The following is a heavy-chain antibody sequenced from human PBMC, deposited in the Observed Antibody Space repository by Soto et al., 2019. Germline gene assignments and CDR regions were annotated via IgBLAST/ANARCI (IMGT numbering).Heavy chain of an antibody. J-gene: IGHJ3*02. CDR2: ISAYNGNT. CDR3: ARVPVGGYSGYDYVRAFDI. D-gene: IGHD5-12*01. Sequence: QVQLVQSGDEVKKPGASVKVSCKASGYTFTSYGISWVRQAPGQGLEWMGWISAYNGNTNYAQKDKGRVTMTTDKSTSTAYMELRSLRSDDTAVYYCARVPVGGYSGYDYVRAFDIWGQGTMVTVSS. V-gene: IGHV1-18*04. CDR1: GYTFTSYG.